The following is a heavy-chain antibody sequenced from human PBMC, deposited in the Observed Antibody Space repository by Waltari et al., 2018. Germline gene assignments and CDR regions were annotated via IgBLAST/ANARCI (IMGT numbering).Heavy chain of an antibody. CDR1: GGSISSGGYY. CDR3: ARVNKYRLTHYYYYMDV. J-gene: IGHJ6*03. D-gene: IGHD1-1*01. V-gene: IGHV4-31*03. Sequence: QVQLQESGPGLVKPSQTLSLTCTVSGGSISSGGYYWTWIRQHPGKGLEWIGYIYYSGSTYYNPSLKSRVTISVDTSKNQFSLKLSSVTAADTAVYYCARVNKYRLTHYYYYMDVWGKGTTVTVSS. CDR2: IYYSGST.